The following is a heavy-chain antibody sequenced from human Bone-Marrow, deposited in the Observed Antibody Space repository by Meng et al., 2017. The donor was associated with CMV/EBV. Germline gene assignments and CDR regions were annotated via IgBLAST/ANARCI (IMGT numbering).Heavy chain of an antibody. CDR1: GFTFSSYA. V-gene: IGHV3-30*04. CDR3: ARDPYTYDFWSGYYGMDV. CDR2: ISYDGSNK. Sequence: GGSLRLSCAASGFTFSSYAMHWVRQAPGKGLEWVAVISYDGSNKYYADSVKGRFTISRDNSKNTLYLQMNSLRADDTAVYYCARDPYTYDFWSGYYGMDVWGQGTTVTVSS. J-gene: IGHJ6*02. D-gene: IGHD3-3*01.